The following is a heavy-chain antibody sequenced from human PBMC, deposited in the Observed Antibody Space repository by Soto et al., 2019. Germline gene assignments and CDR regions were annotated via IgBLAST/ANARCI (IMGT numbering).Heavy chain of an antibody. J-gene: IGHJ4*02. CDR1: GFTFSSYA. Sequence: GGSLRLSCAASGFTFSSYAMHWVRQAPGKGLEWVAVISYDGSNKYYADSVKGRFTISRDNSKNTLYLQMNSLRAEDTAVYYCARDKYSSGWSTSWDYLGQGTLVTVSS. V-gene: IGHV3-30-3*01. CDR2: ISYDGSNK. CDR3: ARDKYSSGWSTSWDY. D-gene: IGHD6-19*01.